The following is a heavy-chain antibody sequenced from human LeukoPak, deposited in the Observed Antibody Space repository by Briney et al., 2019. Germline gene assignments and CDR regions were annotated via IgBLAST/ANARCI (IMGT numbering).Heavy chain of an antibody. CDR1: GGSISTSSNY. D-gene: IGHD3-16*02. CDR3: ARQRRYTASPDVGDY. J-gene: IGHJ4*02. V-gene: IGHV4-39*01. CDR2: IYYSGST. Sequence: SETLSLTCAVSGGSISTSSNYWGWIRQPPGKGLEWIGNIYYSGSTDYNPSLKSRVTISVDTSKNQFSLKLSSVTAADTAVYYCARQRRYTASPDVGDYWGQGTLVTVSS.